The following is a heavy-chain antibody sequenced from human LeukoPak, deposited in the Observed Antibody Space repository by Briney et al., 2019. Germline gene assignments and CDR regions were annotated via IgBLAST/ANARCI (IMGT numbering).Heavy chain of an antibody. D-gene: IGHD3-22*01. CDR1: GCTFSSYA. J-gene: IGHJ3*02. Sequence: SVKVSCKASGCTFSSYAISWVRQAPGQGLELMGGSIPIFGTANYAQKFQGRVTITSDESTSTAYMELRSLRSEETAVYYCARITYYYDSSGYLDAFDIWGQGTMVTVSS. V-gene: IGHV1-69*01. CDR2: SIPIFGTA. CDR3: ARITYYYDSSGYLDAFDI.